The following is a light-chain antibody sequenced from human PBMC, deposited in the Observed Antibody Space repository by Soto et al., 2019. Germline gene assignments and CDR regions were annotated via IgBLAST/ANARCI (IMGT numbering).Light chain of an antibody. CDR2: DNN. V-gene: IGLV1-51*01. J-gene: IGLJ1*01. CDR3: GTWDSSLSAHV. CDR1: SSNIGNNY. Sequence: SVLTQPPSVSAAPGQKVTISCSGSSSNIGNNYVSWYQQLPGTAPKLLIYDNNKRPSGIPDRFSGSKSGTSATLGITGLQTGDEADYYCGTWDSSLSAHVFGTGTKLTVL.